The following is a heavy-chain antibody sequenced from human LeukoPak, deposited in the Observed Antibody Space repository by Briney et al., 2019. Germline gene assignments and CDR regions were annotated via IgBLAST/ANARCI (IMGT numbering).Heavy chain of an antibody. CDR3: VRGSYHFDY. Sequence: PSETLSLTCSVSGASINNYYWTWIRQPPGKGLEWIGYVYHTGASGYHPSLKSRVAMSLDTSKNQVSLNLRSVTAADTAVYYCVRGSYHFDYWGQGTLVTVSS. CDR1: GASINNYY. V-gene: IGHV4-59*12. J-gene: IGHJ4*02. CDR2: VYHTGAS. D-gene: IGHD1-26*01.